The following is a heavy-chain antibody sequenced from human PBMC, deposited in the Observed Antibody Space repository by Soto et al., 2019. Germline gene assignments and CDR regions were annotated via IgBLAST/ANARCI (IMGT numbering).Heavy chain of an antibody. CDR1: GFTFSSYD. J-gene: IGHJ6*02. V-gene: IGHV3-13*01. CDR2: IGTAGDT. CDR3: ARAGGATVGDYYYYYGMDV. Sequence: PGGSLRLSCAASGFTFSSYDMHWVRQATGKGLEWVSAIGTAGDTYYPGSIKGRFTISRENAKNSLYLQMNSLRAEDTAVYYCARAGGATVGDYYYYYGMDVWGQGTTVTVSS. D-gene: IGHD1-26*01.